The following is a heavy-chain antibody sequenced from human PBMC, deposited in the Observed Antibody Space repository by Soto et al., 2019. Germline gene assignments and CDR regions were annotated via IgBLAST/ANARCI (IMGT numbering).Heavy chain of an antibody. J-gene: IGHJ6*02. D-gene: IGHD3-10*01. CDR1: GYSFTSYW. CDR3: ARRKTISGYYYYYGMDV. Sequence: PGKSLKISCEGSGYSFTSYWIGWVRQMPGKGLEWMGIIYPGDSDTRYSPSFQGQVTISADKSISTAYLQWSSLKASDTAMYYCARRKTISGYYYYYGMDVWGQGTTVTVSS. CDR2: IYPGDSDT. V-gene: IGHV5-51*03.